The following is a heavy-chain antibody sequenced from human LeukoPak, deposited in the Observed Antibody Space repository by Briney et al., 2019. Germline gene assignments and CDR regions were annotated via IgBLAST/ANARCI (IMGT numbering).Heavy chain of an antibody. CDR3: ATLTGDAGNDAFDI. D-gene: IGHD7-27*01. J-gene: IGHJ3*02. CDR1: GGSISSYY. CDR2: IYYSGST. Sequence: PSETLSLTCTVSGGSISSYYWSWIRQPPGKGLEWIGYIYYSGSTNYNPSLKSRVTISVDTSKNQFSLKLSSVTAADTAVYYCATLTGDAGNDAFDIWGQGTMVTVSS. V-gene: IGHV4-59*01.